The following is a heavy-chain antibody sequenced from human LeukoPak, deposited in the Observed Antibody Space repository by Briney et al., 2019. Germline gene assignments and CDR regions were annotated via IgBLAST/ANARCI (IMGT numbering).Heavy chain of an antibody. Sequence: GGSLRLSCAASGFTFSSYAMSRVRQAPGKGLEWVSAISGSGGSTYYADSVKGRFTISRDNSKNTLYLQMNSLRAEDTAVYYCAKDQSSGWYHYWGQGTLVTVSS. D-gene: IGHD6-19*01. J-gene: IGHJ4*02. CDR1: GFTFSSYA. V-gene: IGHV3-23*01. CDR3: AKDQSSGWYHY. CDR2: ISGSGGST.